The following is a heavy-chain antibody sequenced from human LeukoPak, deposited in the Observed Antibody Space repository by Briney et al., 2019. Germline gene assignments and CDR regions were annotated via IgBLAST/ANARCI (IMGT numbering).Heavy chain of an antibody. CDR2: INHSGST. J-gene: IGHJ6*02. V-gene: IGHV4-34*01. CDR3: ARGRSYYGMDV. CDR1: GGSFSGYY. Sequence: PETLSLTCAVYGGSFSGYYWSWIRQPPGKGLEWIGEINHSGSTNYNPSLKSRVTISVDTSKNQFSLKLSSVTAADTAVYYCARGRSYYGMDVWGQGTTVTVSS. D-gene: IGHD1-14*01.